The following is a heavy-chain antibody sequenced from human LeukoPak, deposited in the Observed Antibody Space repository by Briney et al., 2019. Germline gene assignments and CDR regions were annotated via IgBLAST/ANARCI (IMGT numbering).Heavy chain of an antibody. J-gene: IGHJ5*02. D-gene: IGHD3-3*01. V-gene: IGHV4-59*01. CDR2: IHYSGST. Sequence: SETLSLTCTVSGASINTYFWSWIRQPPGKGLEWIGYIHYSGSTNYNPSLKSRVTITVDTSKNQFSLKLSSVTAADTAVYYCARRSGYSPNWFDPWGQGTLVTVSS. CDR3: ARRSGYSPNWFDP. CDR1: GASINTYF.